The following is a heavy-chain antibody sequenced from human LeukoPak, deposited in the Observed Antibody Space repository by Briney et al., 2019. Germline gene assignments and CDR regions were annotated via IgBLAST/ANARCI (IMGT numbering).Heavy chain of an antibody. D-gene: IGHD6-19*01. Sequence: GGSLRLSCAASGFTFSSYAMSWVRQAPGKGLEWVSAISGSGGSTYYADSVKGRFTISRDNSKNTLYLQMNSLRAEDTAVYYCAKDKYSSGRYRGWYFDYWGQGTPVTVSS. V-gene: IGHV3-23*01. CDR2: ISGSGGST. CDR1: GFTFSSYA. CDR3: AKDKYSSGRYRGWYFDY. J-gene: IGHJ4*02.